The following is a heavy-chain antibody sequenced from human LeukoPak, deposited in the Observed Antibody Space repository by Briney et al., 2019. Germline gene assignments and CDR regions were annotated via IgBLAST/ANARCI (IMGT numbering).Heavy chain of an antibody. V-gene: IGHV4-34*01. CDR3: ARGRRLLWFREPHFDY. J-gene: IGHJ4*02. CDR1: GGSFSGYY. D-gene: IGHD3-10*01. CDR2: INHSGST. Sequence: SETLSLTCAVYGGSFSGYYWSWIRQPPGKGLEWIGEINHSGSTNYNPSLKSRVTISVDTSKNQFSLKLSSVTAADTAVYYCARGRRLLWFREPHFDYWGQGTLVTVSS.